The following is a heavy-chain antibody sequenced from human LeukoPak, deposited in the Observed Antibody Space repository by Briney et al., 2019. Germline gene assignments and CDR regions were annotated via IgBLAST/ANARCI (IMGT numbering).Heavy chain of an antibody. CDR3: ARVLDYYASGTYGFDY. CDR2: IYHGGNT. Sequence: SETLSLTCTVSGYSIGSGYCWGWIRQPPGKGLEWIASIYHGGNTFYNPSLKSRVTISVQTSENQFSLRPSSVTAADTAVYYCARVLDYYASGTYGFDYWGQGTLVTVSS. J-gene: IGHJ4*02. D-gene: IGHD3-10*01. CDR1: GYSIGSGYC. V-gene: IGHV4-38-2*02.